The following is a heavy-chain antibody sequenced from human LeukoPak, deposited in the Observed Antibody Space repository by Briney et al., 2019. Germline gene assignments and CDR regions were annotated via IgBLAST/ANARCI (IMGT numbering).Heavy chain of an antibody. V-gene: IGHV4-39*07. CDR1: GGSISSSSYY. CDR2: IYYSGST. D-gene: IGHD3-22*01. Sequence: SETLSLTCTVSGGSISSSSYYWGWIRQPPGKGLEWIGSIYYSGSTYYNPSLKSRVTILVDTSKNQFSLKLSSVTAADTAVYYCAREIGPNDSSGYYLDYWGQGTLVTVSS. J-gene: IGHJ4*02. CDR3: AREIGPNDSSGYYLDY.